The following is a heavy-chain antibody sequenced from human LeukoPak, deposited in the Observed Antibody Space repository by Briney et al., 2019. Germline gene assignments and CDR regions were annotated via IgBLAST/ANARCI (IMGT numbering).Heavy chain of an antibody. CDR2: IKQDGSEK. V-gene: IGHV3-7*03. J-gene: IGHJ4*02. CDR3: ARDGLPFDW. Sequence: PGGSLRLSCAASGFTFRSYWMSWVRQAPGKGLEWVANIKQDGSEKYYVDSVKGRFTISRDNAKKSLYLQMDSLRAEDTAVYYCARDGLPFDWWGQGPLFTVSS. CDR1: GFTFRSYW.